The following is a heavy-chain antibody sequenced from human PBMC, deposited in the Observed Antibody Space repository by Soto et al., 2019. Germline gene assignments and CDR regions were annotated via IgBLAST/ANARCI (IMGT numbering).Heavy chain of an antibody. D-gene: IGHD4-17*01. CDR3: ARVRGWGVGDSSPFDY. V-gene: IGHV3-21*01. CDR1: GFTFSSYS. Sequence: EVQLVESGGGLVKPGGSLRLSCAASGFTFSSYSMNWVRQAPGKGLEWVSSISSSSSYIYYADSVKVRFTISRDNAKNSLYLQMNSLRAEDTAVYYCARVRGWGVGDSSPFDYWGQGTLVTVSS. CDR2: ISSSSSYI. J-gene: IGHJ4*02.